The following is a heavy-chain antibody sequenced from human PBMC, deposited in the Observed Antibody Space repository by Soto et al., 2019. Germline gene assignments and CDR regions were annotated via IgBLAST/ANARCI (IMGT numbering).Heavy chain of an antibody. J-gene: IGHJ4*02. Sequence: QVQLVQSGAEVKKPGASVKVSCKASGYTFTGYYMHWVRQAPGQGLEWMGWINPNSGGTNYAQKFQGRVTMTRDTSISTAYMELSRLRSDDPALYYCARDKVYCTNGVCYRDFDYWGQGTLVTVSS. D-gene: IGHD2-8*01. CDR3: ARDKVYCTNGVCYRDFDY. CDR1: GYTFTGYY. CDR2: INPNSGGT. V-gene: IGHV1-2*02.